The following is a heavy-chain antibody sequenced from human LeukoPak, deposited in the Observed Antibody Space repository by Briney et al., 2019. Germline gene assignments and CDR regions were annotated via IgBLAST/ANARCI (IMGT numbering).Heavy chain of an antibody. CDR3: ARDNGYSRYPYYYYGRDV. D-gene: IGHD5-12*01. Sequence: PGGSLRLSCAASGFTFSSYSMNWVRQAPGKGLEWVSSISSSSSYIYYADSVKGRFTISRDNAKNSLYLQMNSLRAEDTAVYYCARDNGYSRYPYYYYGRDVWGQGTTVTVSS. V-gene: IGHV3-21*01. CDR1: GFTFSSYS. J-gene: IGHJ6*02. CDR2: ISSSSSYI.